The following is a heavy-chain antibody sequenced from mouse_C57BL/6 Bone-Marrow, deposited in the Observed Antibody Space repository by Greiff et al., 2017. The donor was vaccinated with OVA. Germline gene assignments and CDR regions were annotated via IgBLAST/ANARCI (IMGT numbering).Heavy chain of an antibody. CDR1: GFSLTSSG. CDR2: IWGDGST. CDR3: AKHYYGSSYEYVDV. Sequence: QVQLKESGPGLVAPSQSLSIPCTVSGFSLTSSGVSWVRQPPGKGLEWLGVIWGDGSTNYHSALIYRMSISTDNSQSQVFLKLNSLQTDDTATYYFAKHYYGSSYEYVDVWGTGTTVTVSS. V-gene: IGHV2-3*01. D-gene: IGHD1-1*01. J-gene: IGHJ1*03.